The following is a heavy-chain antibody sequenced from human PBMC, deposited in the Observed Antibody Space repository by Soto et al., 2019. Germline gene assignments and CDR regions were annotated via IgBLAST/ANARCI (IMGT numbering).Heavy chain of an antibody. J-gene: IGHJ2*01. CDR1: GGSIDSSNYF. CDR3: AGKNRGYFDL. V-gene: IGHV4-39*01. CDR2: ISYSGNT. D-gene: IGHD3-10*01. Sequence: QMQLQESGPGLVRPSETLSLTCTISGGSIDSSNYFWGWVRQPPGKGLEWIGTISYSGNTYYNPSLKGRVPISVDTSKTQFSLKLSSVTAADTAVYSCAGKNRGYFDLWGRGTLVTVSS.